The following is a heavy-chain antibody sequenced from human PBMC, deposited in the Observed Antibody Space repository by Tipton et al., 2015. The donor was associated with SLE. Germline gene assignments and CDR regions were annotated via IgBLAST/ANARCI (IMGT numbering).Heavy chain of an antibody. J-gene: IGHJ6*02. D-gene: IGHD2-15*01. CDR1: GGSSSSHY. CDR2: VHDSGRT. Sequence: TLSLTCTVSGGSSSSHYWSWIRQPPGKGLEWIGYVHDSGRTNSNPSLKSRVTMSVDTAKNQFSLKLSSVTAADTAVYFCARDCSGGSCFFGMDVWGQGTTVTVSS. CDR3: ARDCSGGSCFFGMDV. V-gene: IGHV4-59*11.